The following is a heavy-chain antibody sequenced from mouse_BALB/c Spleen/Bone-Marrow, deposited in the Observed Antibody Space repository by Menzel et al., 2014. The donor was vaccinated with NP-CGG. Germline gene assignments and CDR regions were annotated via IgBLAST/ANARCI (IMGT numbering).Heavy chain of an antibody. Sequence: QVQLQQSGPELVRPGVSVKISCKGSGYTFTDYDMHWVKQSHAKSLEWIGVISNYSGNKNYNQKFKGKATMTVDKSSSTAYMELARLTAEDSAIYYCARSYYYNYYAMDYWGQGTSVTVSS. J-gene: IGHJ4*01. V-gene: IGHV1-67*01. CDR3: ARSYYYNYYAMDY. D-gene: IGHD2-12*01. CDR2: ISNYSGNK. CDR1: GYTFTDYD.